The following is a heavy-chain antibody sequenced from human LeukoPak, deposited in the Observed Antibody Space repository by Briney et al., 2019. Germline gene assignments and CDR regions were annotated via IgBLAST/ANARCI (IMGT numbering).Heavy chain of an antibody. CDR2: ISSSSSYT. J-gene: IGHJ4*02. CDR1: AFTFSDYY. Sequence: GRCLRLSCAPSAFTFSDYYMSWIRPAPGKGMEWVSYISSSSSYTNYADSVKGRFTISRDNAKNSLYLRMNSLRAEDTAVYYCERDRGGSGRWGQGTLVTVSS. D-gene: IGHD3-10*01. V-gene: IGHV3-11*05. CDR3: ERDRGGSGR.